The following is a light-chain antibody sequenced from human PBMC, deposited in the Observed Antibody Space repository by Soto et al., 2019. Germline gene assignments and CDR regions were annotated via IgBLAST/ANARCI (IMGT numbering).Light chain of an antibody. CDR2: GAS. V-gene: IGKV3-20*01. CDR3: QQYGNSPIT. Sequence: QWPSAVSLNTGEEATLSCRASQSVDSNYLAWYQQKPGQTPRLIIYGASGRADGIPHRFSGSGFGTDFTLTISKVEPEDFAVYYCQQYGNSPITFGQGTRLEIK. CDR1: QSVDSNY. J-gene: IGKJ5*01.